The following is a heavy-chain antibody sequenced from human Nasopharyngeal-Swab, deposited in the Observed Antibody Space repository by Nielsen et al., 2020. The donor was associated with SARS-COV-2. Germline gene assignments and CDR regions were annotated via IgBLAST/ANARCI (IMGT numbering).Heavy chain of an antibody. CDR2: ISRSSSDI. J-gene: IGHJ3*02. CDR3: ARDGYCGGDCSGSFDI. CDR1: GFIFSSYT. D-gene: IGHD2-21*02. Sequence: GESLKISCDASGFIFSSYTMNWVRQAPGKGLEWVSSISRSSSDIYYRDSLKGRFTVSRDNTKKSLYLQMDSLRAEDTAVYYCARDGYCGGDCSGSFDIWGQGTMVTVSS. V-gene: IGHV3-21*01.